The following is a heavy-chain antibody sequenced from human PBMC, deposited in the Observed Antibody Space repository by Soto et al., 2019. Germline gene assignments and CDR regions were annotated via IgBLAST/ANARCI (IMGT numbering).Heavy chain of an antibody. J-gene: IGHJ6*03. CDR3: ARLAYCGGDCYPDYYYYYMDV. Sequence: ASVKVSCKASGYSLTDFAMHWVRQAPGQGLEWMGWISAYNGNTNYAQKLQGRVTMTTDTSTSTAYMELRSLRSDDTAVYYCARLAYCGGDCYPDYYYYYMDVWGKGTTVTVSS. CDR2: ISAYNGNT. D-gene: IGHD2-21*01. V-gene: IGHV1-18*01. CDR1: GYSLTDFA.